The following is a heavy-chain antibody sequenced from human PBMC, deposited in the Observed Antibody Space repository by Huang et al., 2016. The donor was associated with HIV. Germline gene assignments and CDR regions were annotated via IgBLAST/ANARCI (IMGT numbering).Heavy chain of an antibody. CDR3: ARQTAPDNGDYDFFLRY. V-gene: IGHV4-59*05. Sequence: QLQLQESGPGQVFPSETLSVTCVVSGGCLVKDYFPEPVTVSWKGLEWIGGISVRGKVLYNPSLKSRVFMSVAGSNNRFSATLGAVTPADTATYYCARQTAPDNGDYDFFLRYWGQGTPVIVSS. CDR2: ISVRGKV. D-gene: IGHD2-21*01. J-gene: IGHJ4*02. CDR1: GGCLVKDYF.